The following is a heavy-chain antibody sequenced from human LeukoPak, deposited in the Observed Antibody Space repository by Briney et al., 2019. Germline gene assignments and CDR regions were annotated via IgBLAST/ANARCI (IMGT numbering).Heavy chain of an antibody. CDR1: GDSISSNNW. CDR3: ARDRSGMGV. CDR2: TYHTGIT. Sequence: SETLSLTCAVSGDSISSNNWWTWVRQPPGKGLEWIGATYHTGITDHNPSLKSRVSLSVDKSKNQFSLKLFSVTAADTAVYYCARDRSGMGVWGQGTTVTVSS. J-gene: IGHJ6*02. V-gene: IGHV4-4*02.